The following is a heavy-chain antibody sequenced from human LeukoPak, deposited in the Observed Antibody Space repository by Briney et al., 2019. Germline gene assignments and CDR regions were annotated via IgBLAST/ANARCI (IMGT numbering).Heavy chain of an antibody. CDR3: AREGGYDY. J-gene: IGHJ4*02. CDR2: ISSSSTTI. D-gene: IGHD3-16*01. Sequence: PGGSLRLSCTASGFTLSSYSLNWVRQAPGKGLEWLSYISSSSTTIYYADSVKGRFTISRDNAANAVYLHMNSLRDEDTAVYYCAREGGYDYWGQGTLVTVSS. CDR1: GFTLSSYS. V-gene: IGHV3-48*02.